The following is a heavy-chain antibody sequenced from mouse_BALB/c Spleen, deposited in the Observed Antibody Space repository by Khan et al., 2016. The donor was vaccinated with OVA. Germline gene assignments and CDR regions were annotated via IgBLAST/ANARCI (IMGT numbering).Heavy chain of an antibody. Sequence: VQLKESGPGLVKPSQSLSFTCTVTGYSITSDYAWNWIRQFPGNKLEWMGYISYSGSTSYNPSLKSRISITRDTSKNQFFLQLNSVTTEDTATYYCARRGDGYYGAMDYGGQGTSVTVSS. CDR2: ISYSGST. J-gene: IGHJ4*01. D-gene: IGHD2-3*01. CDR1: GYSITSDYA. CDR3: ARRGDGYYGAMDY. V-gene: IGHV3-2*02.